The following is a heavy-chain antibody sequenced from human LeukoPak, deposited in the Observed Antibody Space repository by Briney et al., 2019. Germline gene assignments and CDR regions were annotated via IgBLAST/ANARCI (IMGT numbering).Heavy chain of an antibody. CDR1: GFTFSSYS. CDR3: ATGEDIVVVTANDY. J-gene: IGHJ4*02. Sequence: GGSLRLSCAASGFTFSSYSMNWVRQAPGKGLEWVSSISSSSSYIYYADSVKGRFTISRDNAKNSLYLQMNSLRAEDTAVYYCATGEDIVVVTANDYWGQGTLVTVST. D-gene: IGHD2-21*02. V-gene: IGHV3-21*01. CDR2: ISSSSSYI.